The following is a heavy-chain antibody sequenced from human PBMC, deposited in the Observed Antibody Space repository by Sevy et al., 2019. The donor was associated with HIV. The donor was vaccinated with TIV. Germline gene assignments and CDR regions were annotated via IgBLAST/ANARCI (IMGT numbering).Heavy chain of an antibody. V-gene: IGHV3-48*03. D-gene: IGHD3-10*01. J-gene: IGHJ4*02. Sequence: GGSLRLSCAASGFTFSSYEMNWVRQAPGKGLEWVSYITNSGSTIYYADSVKSRFTISRENAKNSLYLQMNSLRAEDTAIYYCARDRGGYYYGSGSYFDYWGQGTLVTVSS. CDR1: GFTFSSYE. CDR2: ITNSGSTI. CDR3: ARDRGGYYYGSGSYFDY.